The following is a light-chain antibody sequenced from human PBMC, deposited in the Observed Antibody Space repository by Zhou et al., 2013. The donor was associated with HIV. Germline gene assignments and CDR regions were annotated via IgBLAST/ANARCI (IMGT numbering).Light chain of an antibody. CDR2: AAS. V-gene: IGKV3-20*01. CDR3: QQYGSSPRT. CDR1: QNVHSNF. J-gene: IGKJ2*01. Sequence: EIVLTQSPATLSLSPGERATLSCRASQNVHSNFVAWYQQRPGQAPRLLIYAASTRATGIPDRFSGSASGTDFTLTITRLEPEDSAVFYCQQYGSSPRTFGQGTKLEIK.